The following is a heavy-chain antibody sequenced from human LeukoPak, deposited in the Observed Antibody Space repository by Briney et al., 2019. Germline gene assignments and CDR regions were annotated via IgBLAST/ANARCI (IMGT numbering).Heavy chain of an antibody. CDR3: ARDSSGFVTDY. CDR2: IYTSGST. CDR1: GGAISSYY. D-gene: IGHD3-22*01. J-gene: IGHJ4*02. Sequence: SSETLSLTCTVSGGAISSYYWSWIRQPVGKGLEWIGRIYTSGSTNYNPSLKSRVTMSVDTSKNQFSLKLSSVTAADTAVYYCARDSSGFVTDYWGQGTLVTVSS. V-gene: IGHV4-4*07.